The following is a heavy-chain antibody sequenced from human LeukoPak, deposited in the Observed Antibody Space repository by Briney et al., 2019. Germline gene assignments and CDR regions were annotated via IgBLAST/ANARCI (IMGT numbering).Heavy chain of an antibody. CDR2: ISSSGGTI. J-gene: IGHJ3*02. Sequence: GGSLRLSCAASGFTFSDYYMSWIRQAPGKGLEWVSYISSSGGTIYYADSVKGRFTISRDNAKNSLYLQMNSLRAEDAAVYYCARDRAKRFLGWADAFDIWGQGTMVTVSS. CDR1: GFTFSDYY. V-gene: IGHV3-11*01. CDR3: ARDRAKRFLGWADAFDI. D-gene: IGHD3-3*01.